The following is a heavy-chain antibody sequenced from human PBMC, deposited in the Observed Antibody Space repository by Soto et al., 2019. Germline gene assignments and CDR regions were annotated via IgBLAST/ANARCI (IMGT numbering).Heavy chain of an antibody. CDR3: ARDPNRGYSGYDPPDV. J-gene: IGHJ6*02. Sequence: GASVKVSCKASGYTFTSYYMHWVRQAPGQGLEWMGIINPSGGSTSYAQKFQGRVTMTRDTSTSTVYMELSSLRSEDTAVYYCARDPNRGYSGYDPPDVWGQGTTVTVSS. CDR1: GYTFTSYY. CDR2: INPSGGST. D-gene: IGHD5-12*01. V-gene: IGHV1-46*01.